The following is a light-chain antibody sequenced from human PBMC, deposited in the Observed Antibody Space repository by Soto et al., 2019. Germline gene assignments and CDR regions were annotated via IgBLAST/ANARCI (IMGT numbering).Light chain of an antibody. CDR1: QSVSSS. Sequence: DIVLTRSPGTLCLSPVQRASLSCRASQSVSSSLAWYQHKPGQAPRLLISGASSRATGIPDRFSGSGSATDFTLTISRLEPEDFALYYCQHYGRSPITFGQGTRLEIK. CDR3: QHYGRSPIT. V-gene: IGKV3-20*01. CDR2: GAS. J-gene: IGKJ5*01.